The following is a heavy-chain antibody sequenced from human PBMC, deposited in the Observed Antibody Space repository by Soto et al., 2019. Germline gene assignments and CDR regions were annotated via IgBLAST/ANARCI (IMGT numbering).Heavy chain of an antibody. CDR1: GGTFSSYA. Sequence: QVQLVQSGAEVKKPGSSVKVSCKASGGTFSSYAISWVRQAPGQGLEWMGGIIPIFGTANYAQKFQGRVTITADESMSTAYMELSSLRSEDTAVYYCARGAVVPAATYYYYGMDVWGQGTTVTVSS. CDR2: IIPIFGTA. V-gene: IGHV1-69*01. D-gene: IGHD2-2*01. J-gene: IGHJ6*02. CDR3: ARGAVVPAATYYYYGMDV.